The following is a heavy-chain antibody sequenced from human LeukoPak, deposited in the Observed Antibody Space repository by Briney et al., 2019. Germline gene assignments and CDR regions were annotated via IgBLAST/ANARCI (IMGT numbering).Heavy chain of an antibody. V-gene: IGHV4-31*03. J-gene: IGHJ4*02. D-gene: IGHD6-19*01. CDR1: GGSIYSGGYY. CDR2: IYSSGST. CDR3: TREDSSGVDY. Sequence: SETLSLTCTVSGGSIYSGGYYWSWIRQHPGKGLEWIGYIYSSGSTYYNPSLKSRITISLDTSKNQFSLKLSSVTAADTAVYYCTREDSSGVDYWGQGTLVTVSS.